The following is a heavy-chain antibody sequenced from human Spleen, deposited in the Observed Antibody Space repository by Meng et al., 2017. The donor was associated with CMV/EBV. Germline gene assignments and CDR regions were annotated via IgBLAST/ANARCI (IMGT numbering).Heavy chain of an antibody. V-gene: IGHV3-23*01. CDR1: TFNNYC. J-gene: IGHJ4*02. D-gene: IGHD3-10*01. CDR3: AKDGYYYASGSYSYFDY. Sequence: TFNNYCLSWVRQAPGKGLEWVSAISGSGGSTYYADAVKGRFTISRDNSKITLYLQMNSLRAEDTAVYYCAKDGYYYASGSYSYFDYWGQGALVTVSS. CDR2: ISGSGGST.